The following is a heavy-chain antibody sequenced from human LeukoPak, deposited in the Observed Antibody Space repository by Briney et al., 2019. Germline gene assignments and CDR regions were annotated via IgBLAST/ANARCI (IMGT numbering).Heavy chain of an antibody. D-gene: IGHD6-6*01. CDR1: GYTFTSYD. CDR3: ARDLAGIAARRGVYYFDY. V-gene: IGHV1-8*02. J-gene: IGHJ4*02. CDR2: MNPNSGNT. Sequence: ASVKVSCKASGYTFTSYDINWVRQVTGQGLEWMGWMNPNSGNTGYAQKFQGRVTMTRDTSTSTVYMELSSLRSEDTAVYYCARDLAGIAARRGVYYFDYWGQGTLVTFSS.